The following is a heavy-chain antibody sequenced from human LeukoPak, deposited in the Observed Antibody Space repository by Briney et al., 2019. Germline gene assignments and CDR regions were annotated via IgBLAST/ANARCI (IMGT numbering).Heavy chain of an antibody. V-gene: IGHV3-30*02. Sequence: PGGCLRLSCAASVFNFSSYVMHSVRRAPGKGLEWVAFIRYDGSNKYYADSVKGRFTISRDNSKNTLYLQMNSLKAEVSAVYCCAKDGWGEDIAVGLDYWRQGTMVTVSS. CDR3: AKDGWGEDIAVGLDY. CDR1: VFNFSSYV. CDR2: IRYDGSNK. D-gene: IGHD2-2*01. J-gene: IGHJ4*02.